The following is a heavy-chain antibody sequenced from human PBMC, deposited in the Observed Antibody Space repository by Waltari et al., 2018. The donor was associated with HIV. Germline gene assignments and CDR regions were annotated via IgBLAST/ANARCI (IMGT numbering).Heavy chain of an antibody. Sequence: EVQLVESGGGLVQPGGSLRLSCAASGRTVSSTFMSWVRQSPGRGREWVSTLYSDGTTYYTDSVKGRFTISRDNSKNTLYLQMNSLRPEDTTVYYCARDERTGYCSSTRCHSFDYWGQGTLATVSS. J-gene: IGHJ4*02. CDR3: ARDERTGYCSSTRCHSFDY. D-gene: IGHD2-2*01. CDR1: GRTVSSTF. V-gene: IGHV3-66*02. CDR2: LYSDGTT.